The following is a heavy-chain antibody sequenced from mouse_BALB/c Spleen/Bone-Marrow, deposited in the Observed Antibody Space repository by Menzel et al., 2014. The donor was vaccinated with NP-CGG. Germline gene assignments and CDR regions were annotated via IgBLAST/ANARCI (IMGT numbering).Heavy chain of an antibody. V-gene: IGHV1-63*02. CDR3: ARTAYFDY. CDR1: GYTFTNYW. Sequence: QVQLQQSGAELVRPGTSVKISCTASGYTFTNYWLGWIKQRPGHGLEWIGDFYPGGGNTNYNEEFKGKATLTADASSSTPYMQLSSQASEDYAGYLRARTAYFDYWGQGTTLTVSS. CDR2: FYPGGGNT. J-gene: IGHJ2*01.